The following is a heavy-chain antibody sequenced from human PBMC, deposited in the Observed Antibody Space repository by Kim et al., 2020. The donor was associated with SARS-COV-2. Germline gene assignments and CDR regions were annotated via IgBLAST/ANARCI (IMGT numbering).Heavy chain of an antibody. J-gene: IGHJ4*02. V-gene: IGHV3-30*18. CDR3: AKDRRGALDY. CDR1: GFTFSSYG. CDR2: ISYDGSNK. Sequence: GGSLRLSCAASGFTFSSYGMHWVRQAPGKGLEWVAVISYDGSNKYYADSVKGRFTISRDNSKNTLYLQMNSLRAEDTAGYYCAKDRRGALDYWGQGTLVTVSS.